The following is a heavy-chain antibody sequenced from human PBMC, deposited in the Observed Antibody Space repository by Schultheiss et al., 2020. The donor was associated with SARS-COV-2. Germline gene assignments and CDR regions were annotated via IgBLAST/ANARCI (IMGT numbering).Heavy chain of an antibody. V-gene: IGHV4-59*08. Sequence: SETLSLTCTVSGGSIRSYCWSWIRQPPGKGLEWIGYIYNNGRTTNYSPSLKSRVTISVDTSKNQFSLKLTSVTAADTAVYYCARRSLATFLDYGVDVWGQGTTVTVSS. CDR3: ARRSLATFLDYGVDV. CDR2: IYNNGRTT. J-gene: IGHJ6*02. D-gene: IGHD2-15*01. CDR1: GGSIRSYC.